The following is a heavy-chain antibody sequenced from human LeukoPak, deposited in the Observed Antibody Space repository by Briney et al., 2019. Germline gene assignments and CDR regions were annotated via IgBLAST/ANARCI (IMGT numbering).Heavy chain of an antibody. Sequence: GGSLRLSCAASGFTVSNKYMTWVRQAPGKGLEWVSLIYSDGRTYYADSVKGRFTISRDNAKNSLYLQMNSLRAEDTAVYYCARSTLAPSWFDPWGQGTLVTVSS. CDR3: ARSTLAPSWFDP. CDR1: GFTVSNKY. J-gene: IGHJ5*02. CDR2: IYSDGRT. V-gene: IGHV3-53*01.